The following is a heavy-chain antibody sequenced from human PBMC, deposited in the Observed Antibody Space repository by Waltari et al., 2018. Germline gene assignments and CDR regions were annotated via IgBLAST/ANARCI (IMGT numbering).Heavy chain of an antibody. Sequence: QVQLPESGPGLVKPSETLSLTCTVSGGSISSYYWSWLRQPPGKGLEWIGYIYYRGSTNYNPSLKSRVTISVDTSKNQFSLKLSSVTAADTAVYYCAREGIAAAGTNFDYWGQGTLVTVSS. CDR1: GGSISSYY. CDR2: IYYRGST. V-gene: IGHV4-59*01. J-gene: IGHJ4*02. CDR3: AREGIAAAGTNFDY. D-gene: IGHD6-13*01.